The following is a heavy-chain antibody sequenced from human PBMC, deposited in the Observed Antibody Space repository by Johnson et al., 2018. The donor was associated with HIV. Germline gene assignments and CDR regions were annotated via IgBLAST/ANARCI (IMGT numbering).Heavy chain of an antibody. CDR3: ARVSYSGTYWAFDI. J-gene: IGHJ3*02. CDR1: GFTFHDNG. D-gene: IGHD1-26*01. Sequence: VHLVESGGGVVRPGESLRLSCAASGFTFHDNGMTWVRQVSGKGLEWVSSINWNGGNTGYADSVKGRFTISRDNDENSLYLQMNSLRAEDTALYYCARVSYSGTYWAFDIWGQGIMVTVSS. CDR2: INWNGGNT. V-gene: IGHV3-20*04.